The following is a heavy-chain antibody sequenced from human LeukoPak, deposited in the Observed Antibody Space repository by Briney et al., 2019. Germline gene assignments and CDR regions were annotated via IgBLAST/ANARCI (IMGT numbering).Heavy chain of an antibody. D-gene: IGHD5-24*01. CDR1: GFTFSSYS. CDR3: ARDRSGDGYNSHMDV. CDR2: ISSSSSYI. J-gene: IGHJ6*03. V-gene: IGHV3-21*01. Sequence: GGSLRLSCAASGFTFSSYSMNWVRQAPGKGLEWVSSISSSSSYIYYADSVKGRFTISRDNAKNSLYLQMNSLRAEDTAVYYCARDRSGDGYNSHMDVWGKGTTVTVSS.